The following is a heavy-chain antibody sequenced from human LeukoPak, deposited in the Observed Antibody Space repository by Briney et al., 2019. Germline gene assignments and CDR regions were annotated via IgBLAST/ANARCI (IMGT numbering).Heavy chain of an antibody. CDR1: GGSISSGGYY. CDR3: ARAGTLDYYGMDV. D-gene: IGHD1-26*01. J-gene: IGHJ6*02. Sequence: PSETLSFTCTVSGGSISSGGYYWSWIRQPPGKGLEWIGYVYYSGTTNYNPSLKSRVTVSVDTSKNQFSLKLSSVTAADTAVYYCARAGTLDYYGMDVWGQGTTVTVSS. V-gene: IGHV4-61*08. CDR2: VYYSGTT.